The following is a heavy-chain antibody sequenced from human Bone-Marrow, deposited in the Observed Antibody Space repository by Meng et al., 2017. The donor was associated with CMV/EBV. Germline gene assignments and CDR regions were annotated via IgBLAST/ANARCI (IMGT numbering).Heavy chain of an antibody. J-gene: IGHJ3*02. CDR2: ISSSSTYI. V-gene: IGHV3-21*01. D-gene: IGHD2-2*01. CDR1: GFTFSSYS. Sequence: ETLSLTCAASGFTFSSYSMNWVRQAPGKELEWVSYISSSSTYIYYADSVKGRFTISRDNAEKSLYLQMNSLTAEDTAMYYCAKVDRGPAAPRNDAFDIWGQGTMVTVSS. CDR3: AKVDRGPAAPRNDAFDI.